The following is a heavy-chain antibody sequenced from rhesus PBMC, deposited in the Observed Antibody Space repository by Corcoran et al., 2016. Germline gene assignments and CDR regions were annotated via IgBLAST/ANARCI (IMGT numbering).Heavy chain of an antibody. V-gene: IGHV3S25*01. D-gene: IGHD4-23*01. CDR3: AKAGTVTTWANDY. J-gene: IGHJ4*01. Sequence: EVQLVESGGGLVQPGGSLRLSCAASGFTFSSYGMYWVRQAPGKGLEWISAISSGRVSTDDANAVKGRFTISRENSKNPLYLQMNSLRAEETAVYYCAKAGTVTTWANDYWGQGVLVTVSS. CDR2: ISSGRVST. CDR1: GFTFSSYG.